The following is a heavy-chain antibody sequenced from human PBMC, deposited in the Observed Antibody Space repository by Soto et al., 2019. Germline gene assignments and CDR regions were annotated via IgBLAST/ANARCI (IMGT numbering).Heavy chain of an antibody. D-gene: IGHD5-18*01. V-gene: IGHV3-74*01. CDR2: IKSDGTYT. CDR3: ATYGGYSHPFDY. Sequence: PGGSLRLSCAASGFTFSDSWMHWVRQAPGKGLVWVSRIKSDGTYTTYADSVKGRFTISRDNSKNTLYLQMNSLRAEDTAVYYCATYGGYSHPFDYWGQGTLVTVSS. J-gene: IGHJ4*02. CDR1: GFTFSDSW.